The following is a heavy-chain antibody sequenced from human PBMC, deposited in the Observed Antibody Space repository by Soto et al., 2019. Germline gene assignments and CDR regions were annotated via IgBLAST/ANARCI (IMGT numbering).Heavy chain of an antibody. V-gene: IGHV4-4*02. J-gene: IGHJ4*02. D-gene: IGHD3-16*01. CDR2: ISHSGTV. CDR1: SVSITSSNW. CDR3: ARDYDGFDY. Sequence: QVRLQESGPGLVKPSETVSLTCDVSSVSITSSNWWTWVRQPPGKGLEWIGKISHSGTVNCNATLRSRVIISVDKPKNQLSLKLMSVTAADTAVYYCARDYDGFDYWGQGILVTVSS.